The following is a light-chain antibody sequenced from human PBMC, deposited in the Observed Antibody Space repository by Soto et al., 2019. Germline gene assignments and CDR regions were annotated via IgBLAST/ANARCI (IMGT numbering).Light chain of an antibody. CDR1: ENIFSA. V-gene: IGKV3D-15*03. CDR2: GTS. J-gene: IGKJ5*01. CDR3: LQYTIWPIT. Sequence: EIVMTQSPATLSVSPGERATLSCRASENIFSALAWYQQKPGQAPRLIMYGTSIRATDFPARFSGSGYGTDLTLMISMLHSEDFAVYYCLQYTIWPITFGQGTLLKIK.